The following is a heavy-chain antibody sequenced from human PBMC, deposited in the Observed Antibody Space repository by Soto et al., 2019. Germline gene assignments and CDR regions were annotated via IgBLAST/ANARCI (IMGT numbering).Heavy chain of an antibody. CDR1: GFTFSSYA. D-gene: IGHD3-10*01. Sequence: EVQLLESGGGLVQPGGSLRLSCAASGFTFSSYAMSWVRQAPGKGLEWVSAISGSGGSTYYADSVKGRFTISRANYKNTLYLQMNSLRAEDTAVYYCAKGTHDYYGSGSYSPPRYYYYGMDVWGQGTTVTVSS. V-gene: IGHV3-23*01. CDR3: AKGTHDYYGSGSYSPPRYYYYGMDV. J-gene: IGHJ6*02. CDR2: ISGSGGST.